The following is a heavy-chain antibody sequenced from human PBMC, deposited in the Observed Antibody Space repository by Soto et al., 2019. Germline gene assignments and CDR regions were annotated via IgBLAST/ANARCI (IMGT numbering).Heavy chain of an antibody. V-gene: IGHV1-18*01. CDR1: GYTFNFYG. CDR3: ARESEDLTSNFDY. J-gene: IGHJ4*02. CDR2: ISGFNGNT. Sequence: ASVKVSCKASGYTFNFYGITWVRQAPGQGLEWMGWISGFNGNTNYAADLQGRVTMTTDTSTSTAYMELRGLSAEDTALYYCARESEDLTSNFDYWGQGTLVTVSS.